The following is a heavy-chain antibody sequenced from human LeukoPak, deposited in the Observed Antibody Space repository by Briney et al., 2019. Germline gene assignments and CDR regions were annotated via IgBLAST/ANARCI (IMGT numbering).Heavy chain of an antibody. J-gene: IGHJ4*02. Sequence: ASVKVSCKASGGTFSSYAISWVRQAPGQGLEWMGGIIPIFGTANYAQKFQGRITITADESTSTAYMELSSLRSEDTAVYYCARFSGYSTYGSFDYWGQGTLVTVSS. D-gene: IGHD6-13*01. CDR3: ARFSGYSTYGSFDY. V-gene: IGHV1-69*13. CDR1: GGTFSSYA. CDR2: IIPIFGTA.